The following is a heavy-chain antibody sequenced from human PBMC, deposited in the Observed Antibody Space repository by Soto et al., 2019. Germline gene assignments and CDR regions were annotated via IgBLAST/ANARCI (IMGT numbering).Heavy chain of an antibody. J-gene: IGHJ4*02. CDR2: ISDDGGSQ. D-gene: IGHD3-22*01. V-gene: IGHV3-30*14. CDR3: GREQNSGYYRTADY. Sequence: QVQLVESGGGVVQPGRSLRLSCVASGFTLSNYAMHWARQAPGKGLEWLGVISDDGGSQFYAHYMEGRFTISRDTSKKTLYLQMNSLRVEDTAVYFCGREQNSGYYRTADYWGQGILVTVSP. CDR1: GFTLSNYA.